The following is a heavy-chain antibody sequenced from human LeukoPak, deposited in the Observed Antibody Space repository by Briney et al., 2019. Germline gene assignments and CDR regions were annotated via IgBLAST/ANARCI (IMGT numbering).Heavy chain of an antibody. D-gene: IGHD6-13*01. CDR2: IYYSGST. CDR3: ARGIAAAGYFDY. Sequence: TSETLSLTCTVSGGSISSSSYYWGWIRQPPWKGLEWIGSIYYSGSTYYNPSLKSRVTISVDRSKNQFSLELSSVTAADTAVYYCARGIAAAGYFDYWGQGTLVTVSS. J-gene: IGHJ4*02. V-gene: IGHV4-39*07. CDR1: GGSISSSSYY.